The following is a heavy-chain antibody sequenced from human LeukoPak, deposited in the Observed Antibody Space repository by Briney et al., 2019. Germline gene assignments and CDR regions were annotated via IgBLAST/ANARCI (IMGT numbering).Heavy chain of an antibody. V-gene: IGHV3-33*08. CDR2: IWFDGGTK. D-gene: IGHD2-15*01. CDR3: ARAYCSGGSCYWGPFDY. CDR1: GFIFSSYA. Sequence: GGSLRLSCVASGFIFSSYALHWVRQAPGKGLEWVAVIWFDGGTKYYADSVKGRFTISRDNSKNTLYFQMNSLRADDTAVYYCARAYCSGGSCYWGPFDYWGQGALVTVSS. J-gene: IGHJ4*02.